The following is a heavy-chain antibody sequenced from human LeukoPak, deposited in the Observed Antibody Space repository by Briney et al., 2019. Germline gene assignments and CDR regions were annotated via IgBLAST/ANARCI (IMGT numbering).Heavy chain of an antibody. D-gene: IGHD4-17*01. J-gene: IGHJ4*02. CDR1: GGSIRSYY. CDR2: IYASGST. V-gene: IGHV4-4*07. Sequence: SETLSLTCTVSGGSIRSYYWSWIRQPAGGGLQWIGRIYASGSTTYNPTLKSRVTMSLDTSKTQFSLRLTSVTAADTAVYYCARVPGDYVGLLDYWGQGTLVTVSS. CDR3: ARVPGDYVGLLDY.